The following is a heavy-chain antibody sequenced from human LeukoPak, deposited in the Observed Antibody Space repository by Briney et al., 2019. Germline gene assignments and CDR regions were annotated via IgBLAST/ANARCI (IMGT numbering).Heavy chain of an antibody. CDR2: ISYDGSNK. CDR1: GFTFSSYA. D-gene: IGHD4-23*01. J-gene: IGHJ3*02. Sequence: GGSLRLSCAASGFTFSSYAMHWVRQAPGKGLEWVAVISYDGSNKYYADSVKGRFTISRDNSKNTLYLQMNSLRAEDTAVYYCARDRGGNSDDAFDIWGQGTMVTVSS. V-gene: IGHV3-30-3*01. CDR3: ARDRGGNSDDAFDI.